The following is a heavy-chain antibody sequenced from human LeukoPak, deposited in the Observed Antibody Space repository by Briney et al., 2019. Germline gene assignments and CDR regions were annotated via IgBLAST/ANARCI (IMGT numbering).Heavy chain of an antibody. Sequence: GGSLRLSCAASGFTFSSYAMSWVRQAPGKGLEWVSAISGSGDSTYYADSVKGRFTVSRDNFKNKLYLQMNSLRAEDTAVYYCAKDSFTIFGVVNYLDYWGQGTLVTVSS. CDR3: AKDSFTIFGVVNYLDY. D-gene: IGHD3-3*01. CDR2: ISGSGDST. V-gene: IGHV3-23*01. CDR1: GFTFSSYA. J-gene: IGHJ4*02.